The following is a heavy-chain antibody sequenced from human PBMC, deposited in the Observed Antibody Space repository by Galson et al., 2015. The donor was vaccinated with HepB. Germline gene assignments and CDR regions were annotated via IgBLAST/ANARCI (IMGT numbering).Heavy chain of an antibody. V-gene: IGHV1-18*04. CDR3: ARDGRLVNYYYYGMDV. CDR2: ISAYNGNT. Sequence: SVKVSCKASGYTFTSYGISWVRQAPGQGLEWMGWISAYNGNTNYAQKLQGRVTMTTDTSTSTAYMELRSLRSDDTAVYYCARDGRLVNYYYYGMDVWGQGTTVTVSS. J-gene: IGHJ6*02. CDR1: GYTFTSYG. D-gene: IGHD4-23*01.